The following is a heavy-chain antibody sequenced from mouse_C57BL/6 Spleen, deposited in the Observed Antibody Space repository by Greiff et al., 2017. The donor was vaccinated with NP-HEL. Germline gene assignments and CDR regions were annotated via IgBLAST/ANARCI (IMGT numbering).Heavy chain of an antibody. V-gene: IGHV1-61*01. CDR1: GYTFTSYW. Sequence: QVQLQQPGAELVRPGSSVKLSCKASGYTFTSYWMDWVKQRPGQGLEWIGNIYPSDSETHYNQKFKDKATLTVDKSSSTAHMQLSSLTSEDSAVYYCARHHGSSPWFAYWGQGTLVTVSA. J-gene: IGHJ3*01. D-gene: IGHD1-1*01. CDR2: IYPSDSET. CDR3: ARHHGSSPWFAY.